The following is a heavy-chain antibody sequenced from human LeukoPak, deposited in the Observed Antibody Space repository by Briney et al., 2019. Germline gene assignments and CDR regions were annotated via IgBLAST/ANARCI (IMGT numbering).Heavy chain of an antibody. CDR1: GFTVSTNY. CDR3: NYYDSSGSFDY. J-gene: IGHJ4*02. D-gene: IGHD3-22*01. V-gene: IGHV3-53*05. Sequence: PGGSLRLSCAASGFTVSTNYMSWVRQAPGKGLQWVSVIYSGGSTYYADSVKGRFTISRDNSKNTLYLQMNSLRAEDTAVYYCNYYDSSGSFDYWGQGTLVTVSS. CDR2: IYSGGST.